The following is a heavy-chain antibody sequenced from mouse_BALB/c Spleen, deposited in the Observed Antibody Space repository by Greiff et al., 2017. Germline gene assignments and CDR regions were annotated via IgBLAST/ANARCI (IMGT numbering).Heavy chain of an antibody. Sequence: EVQLQQSGPELVKPGASVKISCKASGYSFTGYFMNWVMQSHGKSLEWIGRINPYNGDTFYNQKFKGKATLTVDKSSSTAHMELRSLASEDSAVYYCARRNHRIVMDYWGQGTSVTVSS. CDR2: INPYNGDT. CDR1: GYSFTGYF. D-gene: IGHD2-12*01. V-gene: IGHV1-20*02. J-gene: IGHJ4*01. CDR3: ARRNHRIVMDY.